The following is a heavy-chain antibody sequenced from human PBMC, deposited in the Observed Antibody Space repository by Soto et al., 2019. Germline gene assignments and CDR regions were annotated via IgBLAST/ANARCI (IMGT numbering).Heavy chain of an antibody. V-gene: IGHV3-23*01. CDR1: GFIFNNYA. CDR2: VSGRGGSA. Sequence: EVQLLESGGGFVQRGGSLRLSCAASGFIFNNYAMTWVRQAPGKGLEWVARVSGRGGSAYYADSVKGRLTISRDNSNNTLYLQMTNLRGEDTAVYYCVRRAGGAVVWYYDLWGRGSLVNVFS. J-gene: IGHJ2*01. D-gene: IGHD2-21*01. CDR3: VRRAGGAVVWYYDL.